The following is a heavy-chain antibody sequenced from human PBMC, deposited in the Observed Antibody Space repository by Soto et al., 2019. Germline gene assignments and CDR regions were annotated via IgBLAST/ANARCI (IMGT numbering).Heavy chain of an antibody. CDR1: GFAFGSYW. V-gene: IGHV3-74*01. J-gene: IGHJ2*01. CDR2: INSDGSDT. D-gene: IGHD6-19*01. Sequence: EVQLVESGGGLVQPGGSLRLSCAASGFAFGSYWWHWFGQAPGKGRVWVARINSDGSDTSYANSVKGRFTISRDNGKNTVSLQMNSLRDEDTAVYFCARDAVAATWYFDIWGRGTLVAVSS. CDR3: ARDAVAATWYFDI.